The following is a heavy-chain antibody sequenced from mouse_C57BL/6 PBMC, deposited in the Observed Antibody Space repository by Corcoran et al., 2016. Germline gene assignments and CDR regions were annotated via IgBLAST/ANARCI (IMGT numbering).Heavy chain of an antibody. V-gene: IGHV9-3*01. CDR1: GYTFTTYG. CDR3: AVIYYGRSYAWFAY. Sequence: QIQLVQSGPELKKPGETVKISCEASGYTFTTYGMSWVKQAPGKGLKWMGWINTYSGVPTYADDFKGRFAFSLETSASTAYLQINHLKNDDTATYFCAVIYYGRSYAWFAYWGQGTLATVSA. J-gene: IGHJ3*01. D-gene: IGHD1-1*01. CDR2: INTYSGVP.